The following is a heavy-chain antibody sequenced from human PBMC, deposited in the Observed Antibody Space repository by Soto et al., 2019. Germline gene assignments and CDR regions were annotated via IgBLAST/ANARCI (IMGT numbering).Heavy chain of an antibody. CDR2: ITGSGYT. J-gene: IGHJ4*02. CDR3: ARIDPGMDQWLAIDF. Sequence: SGGSLRLSCAASGFTFTDYFYMNWIRQAPGKGLEWVSYITGSGYTNYADSVKGRFTISRDNAKKLIYLQMNSLRFEDTAVYYCARIDPGMDQWLAIDFWGQGTLVTVSS. V-gene: IGHV3-11*06. D-gene: IGHD6-19*01. CDR1: GFTFTDYF.